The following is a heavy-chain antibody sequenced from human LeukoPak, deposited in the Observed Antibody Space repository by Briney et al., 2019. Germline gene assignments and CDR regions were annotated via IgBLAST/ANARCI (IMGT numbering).Heavy chain of an antibody. V-gene: IGHV3-7*01. D-gene: IGHD3-22*01. CDR2: IKQDGGEK. CDR3: ARSETTYYYDSSVYFYYYYGMDV. CDR1: GFTFSNYW. J-gene: IGHJ6*02. Sequence: GGSLRLSCAASGFTFSNYWMSWVRPAPGKGLEWVSNIKQDGGEKYYADSVKGRFTISRDNAKNSLYLQMNSLRAEDTAVYYCARSETTYYYDSSVYFYYYYGMDVWGQGTTVTVSS.